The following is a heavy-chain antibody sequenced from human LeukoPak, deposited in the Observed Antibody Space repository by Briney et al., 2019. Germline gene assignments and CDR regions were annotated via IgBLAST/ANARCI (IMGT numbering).Heavy chain of an antibody. CDR2: IHYTGAT. V-gene: IGHV4-34*01. Sequence: SETLSLTCAVYGGSFSGYYWSWIRQTPGRGLEWVGEIHYTGATSYNPSLKSRATISTDTSKNQFSLRLSSVTAADTAVYYCARGNILTGYCFDFWGQGALVTVSS. CDR3: ARGNILTGYCFDF. J-gene: IGHJ4*02. D-gene: IGHD3-9*01. CDR1: GGSFSGYY.